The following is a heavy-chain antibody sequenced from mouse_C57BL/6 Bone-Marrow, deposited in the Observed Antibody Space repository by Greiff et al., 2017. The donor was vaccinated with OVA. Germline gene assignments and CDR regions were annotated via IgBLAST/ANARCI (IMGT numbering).Heavy chain of an antibody. Sequence: EVMLVESGPELVKPGDSVKISCKASGYSFTGYFMNWVMQSHGKSLEWIGRINPYNGDTFYNQKFKGKATLTVDKSSSTAHMELRSLTSEDSAVYYCARETSSGYFPFAYWGQGTLVTVSA. D-gene: IGHD3-2*02. V-gene: IGHV1-20*01. CDR2: INPYNGDT. CDR1: GYSFTGYF. J-gene: IGHJ3*01. CDR3: ARETSSGYFPFAY.